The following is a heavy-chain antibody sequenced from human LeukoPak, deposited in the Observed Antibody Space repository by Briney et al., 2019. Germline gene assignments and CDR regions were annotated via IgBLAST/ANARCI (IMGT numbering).Heavy chain of an antibody. V-gene: IGHV3-74*01. D-gene: IGHD6-19*01. CDR2: INSDGSST. CDR1: GFTFSSYW. J-gene: IGHJ4*02. Sequence: GGSLRLSCAASGFTFSSYWMHWVRQAPGKGLVWVSRINSDGSSTSYADSVKGRFTISRDNAKNSLYLQMNRLRAEDMALYYCAKGDSSGWYYFDYWGQGTLVTVSS. CDR3: AKGDSSGWYYFDY.